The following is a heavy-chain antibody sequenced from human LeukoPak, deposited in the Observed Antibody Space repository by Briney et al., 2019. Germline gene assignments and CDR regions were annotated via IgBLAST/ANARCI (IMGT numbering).Heavy chain of an antibody. CDR2: IYVSGNT. CDR1: GDSISEYY. J-gene: IGHJ5*02. CDR3: ARDERGWFDP. V-gene: IGHV4-59*01. D-gene: IGHD3-10*01. Sequence: SETLSLTCSVSGDSISEYYWSWIRQPPGKGLEWIGYIYVSGNTNYNPSLKSRVTLSLDTSKNQFSLKLSSVTAADTAVYYCARDERGWFDPWGQGTLVTVSS.